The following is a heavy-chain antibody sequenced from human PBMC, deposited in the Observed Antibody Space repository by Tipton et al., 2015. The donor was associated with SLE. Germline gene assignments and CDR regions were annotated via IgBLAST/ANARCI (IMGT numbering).Heavy chain of an antibody. CDR3: ARDRHDYEEAYFDL. J-gene: IGHJ2*01. Sequence: SLRLSCAASGFTVSSNYMSWVRQAPGKGLEWVSVIYSGGSTYYADSVKGRFTISRDNSKNTLYLQSTSLRAEDTAVYYCARDRHDYEEAYFDLWGRGTLVTVSS. CDR1: GFTVSSNY. CDR2: IYSGGST. V-gene: IGHV3-53*05. D-gene: IGHD4-17*01.